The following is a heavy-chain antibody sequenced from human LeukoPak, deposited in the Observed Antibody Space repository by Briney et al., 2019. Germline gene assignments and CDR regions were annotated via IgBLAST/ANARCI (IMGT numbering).Heavy chain of an antibody. CDR3: VRGGPSTWS. Sequence: GGSLRLSCAASGFTFKLYWMHWVRQVPGKRPVWVSRINDDGSDTIYADSVRGRFTISRDEAKNTVYLQMNNLRAEDTAVYYCVRGGPSTWSWGQGTLVTVSS. CDR1: GFTFKLYW. D-gene: IGHD2-15*01. CDR2: INDDGSDT. J-gene: IGHJ5*02. V-gene: IGHV3-74*01.